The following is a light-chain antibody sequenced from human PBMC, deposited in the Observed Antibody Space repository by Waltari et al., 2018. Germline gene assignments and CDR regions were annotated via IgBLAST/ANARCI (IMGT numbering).Light chain of an antibody. V-gene: IGKV1-39*01. J-gene: IGKJ1*01. CDR3: QQSYSTPQKT. CDR2: AAS. Sequence: DIQMTQSRSSLSASVGDRVTITCRASKSISSYLNWYQKKPGKDPKLLIYAASSLQSGVPSRFSGSGSGTDFTLIISSLQPEDFATYYCQQSYSTPQKTFGQGTKVEIK. CDR1: KSISSY.